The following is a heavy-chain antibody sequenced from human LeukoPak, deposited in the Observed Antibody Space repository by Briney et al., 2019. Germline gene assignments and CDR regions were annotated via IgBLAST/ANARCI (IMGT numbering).Heavy chain of an antibody. D-gene: IGHD1-26*01. CDR2: IYISGST. V-gene: IGHV4-4*07. CDR3: ARHRTENSGSFPYFDY. Sequence: PSETLSLTCTVSGGSISSYYWSWIRQPAGKGLEWIGRIYISGSTNYNPSLKSRVTISVDTSKNQFSLKLSSVTAADTAVYYCARHRTENSGSFPYFDYWGQGTLDTVSS. J-gene: IGHJ4*02. CDR1: GGSISSYY.